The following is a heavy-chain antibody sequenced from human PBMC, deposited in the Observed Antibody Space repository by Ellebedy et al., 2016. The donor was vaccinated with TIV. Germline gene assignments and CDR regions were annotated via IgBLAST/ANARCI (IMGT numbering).Heavy chain of an antibody. CDR2: ISSSSSTI. CDR3: ARIVGATPWDAFDI. CDR1: GFTFSNAW. V-gene: IGHV3-48*02. Sequence: GESLKISCAASGFTFSNAWMSWVRQAPGKGLEWVSYISSSSSTIYYADSVKGRFTISRDNAKNSLYLQMNSLRDEDTAVYYCARIVGATPWDAFDIWGQGTMVTVSS. D-gene: IGHD1-26*01. J-gene: IGHJ3*02.